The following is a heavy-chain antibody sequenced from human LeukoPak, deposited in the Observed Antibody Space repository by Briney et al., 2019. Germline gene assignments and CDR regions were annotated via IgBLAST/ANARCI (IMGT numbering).Heavy chain of an antibody. V-gene: IGHV1-18*01. CDR2: ISAYNGNT. J-gene: IGHJ4*02. CDR3: AKTFRDAFDYDILTGYDY. Sequence: EASVKVSCKASGGTFSSYAISWVRQAPGQGLEWMGWISAYNGNTNYAQKLQGRVTMTTDTSTSTAYMELRSLRSDDTAVYYCAKTFRDAFDYDILTGYDYWGQGTLVTVSS. CDR1: GGTFSSYA. D-gene: IGHD3-9*01.